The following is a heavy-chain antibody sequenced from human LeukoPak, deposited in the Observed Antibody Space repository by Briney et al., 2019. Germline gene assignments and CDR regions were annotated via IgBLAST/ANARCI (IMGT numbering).Heavy chain of an antibody. CDR3: ARGRRGYSYYYYYMDV. J-gene: IGHJ6*03. Sequence: SETLSLTCAVYGGSFSGYYWSWIRQPPGKGLEWIGEINHSGSTNYNPSLESRVTISVDTSKNQFSLKLSSVTAADTAVYYCARGRRGYSYYYYYMDVWGKGTTVTISS. CDR1: GGSFSGYY. D-gene: IGHD5-18*01. CDR2: INHSGST. V-gene: IGHV4-34*01.